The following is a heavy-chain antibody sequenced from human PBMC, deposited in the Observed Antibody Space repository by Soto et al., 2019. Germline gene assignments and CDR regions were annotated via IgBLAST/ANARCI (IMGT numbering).Heavy chain of an antibody. D-gene: IGHD5-12*01. CDR3: AKGDNLGPKTGYAFDP. CDR2: TYFRSKWYN. CDR1: GDSVSSNTAS. Sequence: SQTLSLTCAMSGDSVSSNTASLNWIRQSPSRGLEWLGRTYFRSKWYNDYAVSVKSRIIINPDTSNNQFSLQLNSVTPEDTAVYFCAKGDNLGPKTGYAFDPWGQGIMVTVSS. V-gene: IGHV6-1*01. J-gene: IGHJ5*02.